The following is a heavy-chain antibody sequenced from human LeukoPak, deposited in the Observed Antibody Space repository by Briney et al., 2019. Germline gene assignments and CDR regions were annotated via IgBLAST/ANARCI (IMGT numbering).Heavy chain of an antibody. J-gene: IGHJ3*02. V-gene: IGHV4-39*07. CDR3: AGGGGYSGSFVDAFDI. D-gene: IGHD1-26*01. CDR1: GGSISSSSYY. CDR2: IYYSGST. Sequence: SETLSLTCTVSGGSISSSSYYWGWIRQPPGKGLEWIGSIYYSGSTYYNPSLKSRVTISVDTSKNQFSLKLSSVTAADTAVYYCAGGGGYSGSFVDAFDIWGQGTMVTVSS.